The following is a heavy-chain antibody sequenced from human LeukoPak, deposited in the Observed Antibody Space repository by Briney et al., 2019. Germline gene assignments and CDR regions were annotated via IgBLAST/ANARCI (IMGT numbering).Heavy chain of an antibody. CDR2: ISGSGHNT. CDR3: AKWREGTMVYFDS. D-gene: IGHD3-10*01. Sequence: PGGSLRLSCAASGFTFSSYAMTWVRQAPGNGLEWVSVISGSGHNTYYADSVKGRFTIYRDNSKNTVYLQMNSLRAEDTALYYCAKWREGTMVYFDSWGQGTLVTVSS. J-gene: IGHJ4*02. CDR1: GFTFSSYA. V-gene: IGHV3-23*01.